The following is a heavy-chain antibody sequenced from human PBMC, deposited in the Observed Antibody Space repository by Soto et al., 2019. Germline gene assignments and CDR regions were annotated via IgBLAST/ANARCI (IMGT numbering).Heavy chain of an antibody. D-gene: IGHD1-26*01. Sequence: QVQLVQSGAEVKKPGSSVKVSCKASGGTFSTYAISWVRQAPGQGLEWMGGVIPILGTTNNAQKFQGRVTSTADESTGTAYMAPSSLRSEDTAEYFCARYAGTYYFNDMDVWGHGTTVTVSS. CDR3: ARYAGTYYFNDMDV. CDR1: GGTFSTYA. V-gene: IGHV1-69*12. J-gene: IGHJ6*02. CDR2: VIPILGTT.